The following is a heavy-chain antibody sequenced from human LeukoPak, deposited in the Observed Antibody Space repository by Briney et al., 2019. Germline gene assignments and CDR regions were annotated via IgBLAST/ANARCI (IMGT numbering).Heavy chain of an antibody. Sequence: ASVKVSCKASGYTFTGYYMHWVRQAPGQRLEWMGWINPNSGGTNYAQKFQGRVTMTRDTSISTAYMELSRLRSDDTAVYYCATVVPAAMGWFDPWGQGTLVTVSS. J-gene: IGHJ5*02. CDR3: ATVVPAAMGWFDP. CDR1: GYTFTGYY. D-gene: IGHD2-2*01. V-gene: IGHV1-2*02. CDR2: INPNSGGT.